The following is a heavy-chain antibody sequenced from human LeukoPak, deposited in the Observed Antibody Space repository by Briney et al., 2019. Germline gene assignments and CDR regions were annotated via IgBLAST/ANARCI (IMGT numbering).Heavy chain of an antibody. CDR2: ISSSGSTI. CDR3: ARVSGGGWYGF. J-gene: IGHJ4*02. V-gene: IGHV3-48*03. CDR1: GFTFSSYE. Sequence: GGSLRLSCAASGFTFSSYEMNWVRQAPGKGLEWVSYISSSGSTIYYADSVKGRFTISRDNAKNSLYLQMNSLRAEDTAVYYCARVSGGGWYGFWGQGTLVTVSS. D-gene: IGHD6-19*01.